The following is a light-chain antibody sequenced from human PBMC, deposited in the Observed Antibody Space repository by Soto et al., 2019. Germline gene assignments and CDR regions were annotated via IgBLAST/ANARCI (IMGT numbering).Light chain of an antibody. CDR1: SGDVGGYNY. V-gene: IGLV2-14*01. J-gene: IGLJ3*02. Sequence: QSALTQPASVSGSPGQSITISCTGTSGDVGGYNYVSWYQQHPGKAPKLMIYEVSNRPSGVSNRFSGSKSGNTASPTISGLQAEDEADYYCSSYTSSSTLVFGGGTKLTVL. CDR2: EVS. CDR3: SSYTSSSTLV.